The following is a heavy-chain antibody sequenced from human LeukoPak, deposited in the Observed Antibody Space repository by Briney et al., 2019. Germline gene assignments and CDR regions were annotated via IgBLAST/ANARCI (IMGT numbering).Heavy chain of an antibody. Sequence: ASVNVSCKVSGYTLTELSMHWVRQAPGKGLEWMGGFDPEDGETIYAQKFQGRVTMTEDTSTDTAYMDLNSLRSEDTAVYYCARCGYSGYGHCAFDIWGQGTMVTVSS. J-gene: IGHJ3*02. CDR3: ARCGYSGYGHCAFDI. V-gene: IGHV1-24*01. D-gene: IGHD5-12*01. CDR1: GYTLTELS. CDR2: FDPEDGET.